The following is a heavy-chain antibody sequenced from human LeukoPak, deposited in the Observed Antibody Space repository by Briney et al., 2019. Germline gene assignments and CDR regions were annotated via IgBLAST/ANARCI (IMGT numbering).Heavy chain of an antibody. V-gene: IGHV3-23*01. D-gene: IGHD3-22*01. Sequence: GGSLRLSCAASRFTFSSYGMSWVRQAPGKGLEWVSSISGSGGSTYYADSVKGRFTISRDNSKNTLYLQMNSLRDEDTAVYYCAKSSYYDASGYYREYYFDYWGQGTLVTVSS. J-gene: IGHJ4*02. CDR2: ISGSGGST. CDR1: RFTFSSYG. CDR3: AKSSYYDASGYYREYYFDY.